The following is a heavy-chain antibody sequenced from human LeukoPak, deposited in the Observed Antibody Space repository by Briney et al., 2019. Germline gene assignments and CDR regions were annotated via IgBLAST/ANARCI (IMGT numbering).Heavy chain of an antibody. CDR1: GYTLTELS. CDR2: IDPVDGET. D-gene: IGHD3-10*01. V-gene: IGHV1-24*01. J-gene: IGHJ5*02. CDR3: ATVCSSGNWFDP. Sequence: ASVTVSCKVSGYTLTELSMHWVRQAPGKGLAWVGGIDPVDGETIYAQKFQGRVTMTEETPTDTAYMELSNLRAEGTAVYYCATVCSSGNWFDPWGQGTLVTVSS.